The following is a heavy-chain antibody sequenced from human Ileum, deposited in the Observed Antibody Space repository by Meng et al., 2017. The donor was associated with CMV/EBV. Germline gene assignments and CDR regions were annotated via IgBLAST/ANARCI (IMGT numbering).Heavy chain of an antibody. CDR1: GFIFDNYA. V-gene: IGHV3-21*03. J-gene: IGHJ4*02. D-gene: IGHD6-13*01. Sequence: GGSLRLSCAASGFIFDNYAMNWVRQAPGKGLEWVSTIGPSGSGIFYAESVKGRFTISRDNARNSLYLQMNNLRVEDTAVYYCARWSYTTSWYADYWGQGTLVTVSS. CDR3: ARWSYTTSWYADY. CDR2: IGPSGSGI.